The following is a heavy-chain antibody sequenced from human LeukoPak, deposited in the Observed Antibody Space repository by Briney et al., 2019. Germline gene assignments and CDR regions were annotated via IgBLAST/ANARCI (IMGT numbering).Heavy chain of an antibody. CDR1: GFTVSTNY. J-gene: IGHJ6*02. Sequence: GGSLRLSCVASGFTVSTNYINWVRQAPGKGLEWVSVIYSGGSTNFADSVKGRFTISRDNSKNTLYLQMNSLRAEDTAVYYCARGGTYAVYYFGMDVRGQGTTVTVS. CDR2: IYSGGST. D-gene: IGHD2-8*01. V-gene: IGHV3-66*01. CDR3: ARGGTYAVYYFGMDV.